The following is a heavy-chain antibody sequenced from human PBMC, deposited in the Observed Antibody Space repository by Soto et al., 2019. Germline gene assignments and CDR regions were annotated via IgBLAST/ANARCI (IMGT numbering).Heavy chain of an antibody. D-gene: IGHD6-19*01. V-gene: IGHV3-21*01. Sequence: GGSLRLSCAASGFTFSSYSMNWVRQAPGKGLEWVSSISSSSSYIYYADSVKGRFTISRDNAKNSLYLQMNSLRAEDTAVYYCARGSKSSGIWFDPWGQGTLVTVSS. CDR1: GFTFSSYS. J-gene: IGHJ5*02. CDR3: ARGSKSSGIWFDP. CDR2: ISSSSSYI.